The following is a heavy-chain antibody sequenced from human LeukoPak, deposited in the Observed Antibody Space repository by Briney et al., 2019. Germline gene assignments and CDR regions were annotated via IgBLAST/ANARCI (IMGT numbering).Heavy chain of an antibody. CDR1: GFTISNNY. CDR3: ASGAARYNWFDP. V-gene: IGHV3-11*01. CDR2: ISSGSSTT. D-gene: IGHD6-6*01. J-gene: IGHJ5*02. Sequence: GGSLRLSCVASGFTISNNYMSWVRQAPGKGLEWVSYISSGSSTTYYVDSVKGRFTISRDNAKNSLYLQMNSLRAEDTAVYYCASGAARYNWFDPWGQGTLVTVSS.